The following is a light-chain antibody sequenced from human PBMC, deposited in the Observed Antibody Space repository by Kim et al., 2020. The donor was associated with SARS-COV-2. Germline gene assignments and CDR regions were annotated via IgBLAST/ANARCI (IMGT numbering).Light chain of an antibody. CDR2: QDS. V-gene: IGLV3-1*01. CDR3: QAWDSSTSQV. J-gene: IGLJ3*02. Sequence: SYELTQPPSVSVSPGQTASITCAGDKLGDKYACWYQQKPGQSPVLVIYQDSKRPSGIPERFSGSNSGNTATLTISGTQAMEEADYYCQAWDSSTSQVFGGGTQLTVL. CDR1: KLGDKY.